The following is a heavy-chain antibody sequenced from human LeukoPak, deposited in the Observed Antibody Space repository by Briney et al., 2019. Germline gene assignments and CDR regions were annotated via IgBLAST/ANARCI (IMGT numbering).Heavy chain of an antibody. J-gene: IGHJ4*02. D-gene: IGHD5-18*01. CDR2: IAWNSGEK. V-gene: IGHV3-9*01. CDR3: AKDSGGYSYGYFFDL. CDR1: GFTFDNYA. Sequence: GRSLRLSCAASGFTFDNYAMHWVRQAPGKGLEWVSGIAWNSGEKGYADSVKGRFTSSRDNAKNSLYLQMNSLRAEDTAMYYCAKDSGGYSYGYFFDLWGQGTLVTVSS.